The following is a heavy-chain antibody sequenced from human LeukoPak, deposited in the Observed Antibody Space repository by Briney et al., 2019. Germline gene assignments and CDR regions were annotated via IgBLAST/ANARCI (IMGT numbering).Heavy chain of an antibody. D-gene: IGHD1-26*01. V-gene: IGHV1-69*06. CDR2: IIPIFGTA. CDR1: GGTFSSYA. J-gene: IGHJ4*02. Sequence: GASVKVSCKASGGTFSSYAISWVRQAPGQGLEWMGGIIPIFGTANYAQKFQGRVTITADKSTSTAYMELSSLRSEDTAVYYCASLGEWEPEFDYWGQGTLVTVSS. CDR3: ASLGEWEPEFDY.